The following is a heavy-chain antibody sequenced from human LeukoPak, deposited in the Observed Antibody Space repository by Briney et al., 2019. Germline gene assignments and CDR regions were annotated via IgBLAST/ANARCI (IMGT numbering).Heavy chain of an antibody. Sequence: GASVKVSCKASGYTFTSYGISWVRQAPGQGLEWMGWISAYNGNTNYAQKLQGRVTMTTDTSTSTAYMELRSLRSDDTAVYYCARGVGYCSSTSCYGTRNYYYYYGMDVWGKGTTVTVSS. CDR1: GYTFTSYG. D-gene: IGHD2-2*01. CDR3: ARGVGYCSSTSCYGTRNYYYYYGMDV. CDR2: ISAYNGNT. J-gene: IGHJ6*04. V-gene: IGHV1-18*04.